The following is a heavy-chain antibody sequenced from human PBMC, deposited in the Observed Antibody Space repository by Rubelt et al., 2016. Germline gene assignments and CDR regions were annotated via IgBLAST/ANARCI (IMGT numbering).Heavy chain of an antibody. CDR3: ARVMITFGGVIEVGWFDP. D-gene: IGHD3-16*02. V-gene: IGHV1-69*01. CDR1: GGTFRSYA. Sequence: QVQLVQSGAEVKKPGSSVMVSCKASGGTFRSYAISWVRPAPGQGLEWMGGIIPIFGTATYAQKFQGRVTIIADESTSTSYMELSSLRSDDTAVYYCARVMITFGGVIEVGWFDPWGQGTLVTVSS. CDR2: IIPIFGTA. J-gene: IGHJ5*02.